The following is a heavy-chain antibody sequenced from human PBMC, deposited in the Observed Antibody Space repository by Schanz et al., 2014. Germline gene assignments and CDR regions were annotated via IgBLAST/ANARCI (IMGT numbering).Heavy chain of an antibody. CDR1: GFTVSSNH. J-gene: IGHJ4*02. Sequence: EGQLAESGGGLVQPGGSLRLSCAVSGFTVSSNHMSWVRQAPGKGLEWVSVIYSGIGAYYADSVKDRFTVSRDNSKNTVYLQMNRLRAEDTAVYYCARVHHYDPSGWVYFAYWGQGALVTVSS. CDR3: ARVHHYDPSGWVYFAY. CDR2: IYSGIGA. V-gene: IGHV3-66*01. D-gene: IGHD3-22*01.